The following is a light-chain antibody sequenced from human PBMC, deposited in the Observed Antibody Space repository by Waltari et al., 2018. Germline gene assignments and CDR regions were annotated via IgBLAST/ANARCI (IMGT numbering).Light chain of an antibody. CDR3: NQAKSFPLT. V-gene: IGKV1-12*01. Sequence: DIQMTQSPSSVSASVGDRVTITCRASQGISSSLAWYQQKPGKVPNLLIYAASSLQSGVPSSFSGSGSGTDFTLTISGLQPEDSATYYGNQAKSFPLTFGPGTKVDIK. CDR2: AAS. CDR1: QGISSS. J-gene: IGKJ3*01.